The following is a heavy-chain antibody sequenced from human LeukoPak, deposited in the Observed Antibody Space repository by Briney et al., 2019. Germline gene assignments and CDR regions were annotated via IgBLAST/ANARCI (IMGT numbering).Heavy chain of an antibody. V-gene: IGHV3-33*01. CDR1: GFTFRSYG. CDR2: IWYDGSNK. Sequence: GGSLLLSCAASGFTFRSYGMHWVRQAPGKGLEWVAVIWYDGSNKYYADSVKGRFTISRDNSKNTLYLQMNSLRAEDTAVYYCARDPYGSGSTSFDIWGQGTMVTVSS. CDR3: ARDPYGSGSTSFDI. J-gene: IGHJ3*02. D-gene: IGHD3-10*01.